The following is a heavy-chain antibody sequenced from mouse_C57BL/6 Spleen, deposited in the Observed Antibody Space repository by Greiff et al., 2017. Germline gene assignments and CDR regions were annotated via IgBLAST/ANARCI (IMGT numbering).Heavy chain of an antibody. D-gene: IGHD2-4*01. Sequence: EVMLVESGGGLVQPKGSLKLSCAASGFSFNTYAMNWVRQAPGKGLEWVARIRSKSKNYATYYGDSVKDRFTISRDDSESMLYLQMNNVKTEDTAMYYCVRGDDYDAWFDYWGQGTTLTVSS. J-gene: IGHJ2*01. CDR1: GFSFNTYA. V-gene: IGHV10-1*01. CDR3: VRGDDYDAWFDY. CDR2: IRSKSKNYAT.